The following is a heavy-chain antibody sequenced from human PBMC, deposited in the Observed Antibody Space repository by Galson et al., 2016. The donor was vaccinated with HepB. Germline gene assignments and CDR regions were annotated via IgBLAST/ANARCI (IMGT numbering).Heavy chain of an antibody. CDR1: GFTFRDFP. Sequence: SLRLSCAASGFTFRDFPMVWVRQAPGKGLEWVSDISDNTAGTKYADSVKGRFTISRDNSKNTLSLRMNSLRAEDTAVYYCAKERGDCSGGTCRYHDAFDIWAKGQWSPSLQ. CDR2: ISDNTAGT. V-gene: IGHV3-23*01. CDR3: AKERGDCSGGTCRYHDAFDI. J-gene: IGHJ3*02. D-gene: IGHD2-15*01.